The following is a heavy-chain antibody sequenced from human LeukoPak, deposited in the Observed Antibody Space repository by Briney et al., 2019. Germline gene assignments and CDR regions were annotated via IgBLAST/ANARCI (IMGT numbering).Heavy chain of an antibody. CDR1: GGSISSGYY. CDR3: ARVGYSSYYYYYYYMDV. Sequence: SETLSLTCTVSGGSISSGYYWGWIRQPPGKGLEWIGSIYHSGSTYYNPSLKSRVTISVDTSKNQFSLKLSSVTAADTAVYYCARVGYSSYYYYYYYMDVWGKGTTVTVSS. CDR2: IYHSGST. V-gene: IGHV4-38-2*02. D-gene: IGHD6-13*01. J-gene: IGHJ6*03.